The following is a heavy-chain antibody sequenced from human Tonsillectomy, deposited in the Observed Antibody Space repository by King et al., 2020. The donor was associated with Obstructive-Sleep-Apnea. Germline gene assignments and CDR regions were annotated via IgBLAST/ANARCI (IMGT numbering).Heavy chain of an antibody. CDR1: GFQFDDYA. J-gene: IGHJ2*01. CDR2: ISWNSGSI. D-gene: IGHD6-19*01. Sequence: DVQLVESGGGLVQPGRSLRLSCAASGFQFDDYAMHWVRQAPGKGLEWVSGISWNSGSIGYADSVKDRFTISRDNAKNSLYLQMNSLRPEDTALYYCAKASAAVAGLGYFDLWGRGTLVTVSS. CDR3: AKASAAVAGLGYFDL. V-gene: IGHV3-9*01.